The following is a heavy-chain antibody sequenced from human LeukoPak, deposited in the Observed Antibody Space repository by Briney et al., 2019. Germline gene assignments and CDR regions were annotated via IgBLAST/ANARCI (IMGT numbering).Heavy chain of an antibody. CDR3: AREDSTRSGVRELDY. Sequence: PRGSLRLSCAASGFTFSTYDFHWVRQVTGKGLQWVSAIGAGFDTYYQDSVRGRFTISRENAKNSLYLQMNSLTVGDTAVYYCAREDSTRSGVRELDYWGQGILVTVSS. D-gene: IGHD3-10*01. J-gene: IGHJ4*02. CDR1: GFTFSTYD. V-gene: IGHV3-13*01. CDR2: IGAGFDT.